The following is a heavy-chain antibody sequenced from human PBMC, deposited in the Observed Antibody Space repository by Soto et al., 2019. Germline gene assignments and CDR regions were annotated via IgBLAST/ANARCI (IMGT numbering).Heavy chain of an antibody. Sequence: GESLKISCKGSGYNFTTYWIGWVRQMPGKGLKWMRIIYPGDSDTRYSPSFQGQVTISADKSISTAYLQWSTLKASETAMYYWAGHPPPKVVPTIDYWGQGTLVTVSS. J-gene: IGHJ4*02. CDR3: AGHPPPKVVPTIDY. D-gene: IGHD1-26*01. CDR2: IYPGDSDT. V-gene: IGHV5-51*01. CDR1: GYNFTTYW.